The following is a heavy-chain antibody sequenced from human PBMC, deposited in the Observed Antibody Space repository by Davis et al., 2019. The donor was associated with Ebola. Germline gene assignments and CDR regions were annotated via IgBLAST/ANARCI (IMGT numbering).Heavy chain of an antibody. CDR3: TRERSGYYTNGVCYVGWFDP. CDR2: IKSKTDGGTT. J-gene: IGHJ5*02. D-gene: IGHD2-8*01. CDR1: GFTFSNAW. V-gene: IGHV3-15*01. Sequence: GESLKISCAASGFTFSNAWMSWVRQAPGKGLEWVGRIKSKTDGGTTDYAAPVKGRFTISRDDSKNTLYLQMNSLKTEDTAVYYCTRERSGYYTNGVCYVGWFDPWGQGTLVTVSS.